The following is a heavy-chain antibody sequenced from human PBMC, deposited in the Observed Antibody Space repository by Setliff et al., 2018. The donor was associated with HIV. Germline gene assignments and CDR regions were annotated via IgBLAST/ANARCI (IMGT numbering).Heavy chain of an antibody. J-gene: IGHJ4*02. CDR2: IYYSGST. V-gene: IGHV4-59*01. CDR1: GGSISRYY. CDR3: ARGPSLQTTLFDY. Sequence: PSETLSLTCTVSGGSISRYYWSWIRQPPGKGLEWIGYIYYSGSTNYNPSLKSRVTISVDTSKNQFSLQRTSVTAADTAVYYCARGPSLQTTLFDYWGQGTLVTVSS.